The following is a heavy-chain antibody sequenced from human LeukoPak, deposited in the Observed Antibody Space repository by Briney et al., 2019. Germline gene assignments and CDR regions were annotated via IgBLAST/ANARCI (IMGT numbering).Heavy chain of an antibody. D-gene: IGHD3-22*01. CDR3: ARGDYYYDSSGYY. V-gene: IGHV3-30-3*01. J-gene: IGHJ4*02. CDR2: ISYDGSNK. CDR1: GFTFSSYA. Sequence: PGGSLRLSCAASGFTFSSYAMHWVRQAPGKGLEWVAVISYDGSNKYYADSVKGRFTISRDNSKNTLYLQMNSLRAEDTAVYYCARGDYYYDSSGYYWGQGTLVTVSS.